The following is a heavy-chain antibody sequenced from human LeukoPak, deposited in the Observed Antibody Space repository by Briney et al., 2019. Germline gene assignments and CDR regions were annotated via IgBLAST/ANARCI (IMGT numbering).Heavy chain of an antibody. Sequence: HPGGSLRLSCAASGFTFSSYGMHWVRQAPGKGLEWVAVIPYDGSNSYYADSVKGRFTISRDNSKNTLYLQMSSLRAEDTAVYYCAKDSGYSSSWLLVWGQGTLVTVSS. V-gene: IGHV3-30*18. CDR1: GFTFSSYG. D-gene: IGHD6-13*01. CDR2: IPYDGSNS. J-gene: IGHJ4*02. CDR3: AKDSGYSSSWLLV.